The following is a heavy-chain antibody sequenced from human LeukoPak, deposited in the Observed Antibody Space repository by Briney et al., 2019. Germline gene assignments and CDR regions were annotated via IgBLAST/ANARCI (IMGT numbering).Heavy chain of an antibody. CDR2: INHSGST. CDR3: ARVIYDSSGYYFRRGAFDI. D-gene: IGHD3-22*01. V-gene: IGHV4-34*01. CDR1: GGSFSGYY. Sequence: SETLSLTCAVYGGSFSGYYWSWIRQPPGKGLEWIGEINHSGSTNYNPSLKSRVTISVDTSKNQFSLKLSSVTAADTAVYYCARVIYDSSGYYFRRGAFDIWGQGTMVTVSS. J-gene: IGHJ3*02.